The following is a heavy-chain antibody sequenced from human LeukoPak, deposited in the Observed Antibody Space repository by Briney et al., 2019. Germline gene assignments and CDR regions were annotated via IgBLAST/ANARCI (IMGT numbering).Heavy chain of an antibody. Sequence: GESLRISCEGSGYSFTNYWISWVRQMPGRGLDWMGRIDPSASQTNYNPSFRGHVTISVDESISTAYLQWSSLKASDTAIYYCARRNRDKAISLDLWGCGTVVTVSS. CDR2: IDPSASQT. CDR3: ARRNRDKAISLDL. D-gene: IGHD1-14*01. J-gene: IGHJ2*01. V-gene: IGHV5-10-1*01. CDR1: GYSFTNYW.